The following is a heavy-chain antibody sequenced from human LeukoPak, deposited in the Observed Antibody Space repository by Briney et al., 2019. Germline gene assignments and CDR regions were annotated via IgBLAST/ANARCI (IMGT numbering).Heavy chain of an antibody. D-gene: IGHD1-26*01. Sequence: SETLSLTCTVSGYSISSGYYWGWIRQPPGKGLEWIGSIYHSGSTYYNPSLKGRVTISVDTSKNQFSLKLSSVTAADTAVYYCARAMGAYWGPFDYWGQGTLVTVSS. CDR1: GYSISSGYY. CDR2: IYHSGST. J-gene: IGHJ4*02. CDR3: ARAMGAYWGPFDY. V-gene: IGHV4-38-2*02.